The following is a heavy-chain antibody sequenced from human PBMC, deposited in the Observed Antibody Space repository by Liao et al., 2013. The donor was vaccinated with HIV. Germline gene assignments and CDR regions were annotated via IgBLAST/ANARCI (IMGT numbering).Heavy chain of an antibody. J-gene: IGHJ4*02. CDR3: ARAYYDFWSGCSTRYFDY. V-gene: IGHV4-34*01. CDR2: INHSGST. Sequence: QVQLQQWGAGLLKPSETLSLTCAVYGGSFSGYYWSWIRQPPGKGLEWIGEINHSGSTNYNPSLKSRVTISVDTSKNQFSLKLSSVTAADTAVYYCARAYYDFWSGCSTRYFDYWGQGTLVTVSS. D-gene: IGHD3-3*01. CDR1: GGSFSGYY.